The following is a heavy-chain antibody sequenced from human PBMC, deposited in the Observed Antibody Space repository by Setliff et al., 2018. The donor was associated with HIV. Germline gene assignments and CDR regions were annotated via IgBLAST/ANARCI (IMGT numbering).Heavy chain of an antibody. CDR3: ARPRYTYGTPPAFDI. CDR2: IYFRGST. J-gene: IGHJ3*02. Sequence: SETLSLTCTVSGGSISSSSHYWGWIRQPPGKGLEWIGSIYFRGSTYYNPSLKSRVTISVDPSKNQFSLKLSSVTAADTAVYYCARPRYTYGTPPAFDIWGRGTAVTVSS. CDR1: GGSISSSSHY. D-gene: IGHD5-18*01. V-gene: IGHV4-39*01.